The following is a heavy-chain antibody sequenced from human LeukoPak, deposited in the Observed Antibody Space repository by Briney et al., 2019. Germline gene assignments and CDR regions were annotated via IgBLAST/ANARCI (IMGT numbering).Heavy chain of an antibody. Sequence: ASVKVSCKASGYSFTAYYIHWVRQAPGQGLEWMGWINPSSGGVHFAQEFQGRVTMPSDTSSRTAFMELSRLRSDDTAVCYCARGGLDVMRSGLWKPLEYWGQGTLVTVSS. CDR3: ARGGLDVMRSGLWKPLEY. CDR1: GYSFTAYY. D-gene: IGHD2/OR15-2a*01. J-gene: IGHJ4*02. CDR2: INPSSGGV. V-gene: IGHV1-2*02.